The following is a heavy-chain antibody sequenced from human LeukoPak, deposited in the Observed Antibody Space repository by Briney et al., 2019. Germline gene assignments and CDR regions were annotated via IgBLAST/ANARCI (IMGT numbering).Heavy chain of an antibody. CDR1: GFTFSSYW. Sequence: PGGSLRLSCAASGFTFSSYWMHWVRQAPGKGLEWVAVISYDGSNKYYADSVKGRFTISRDNSKNTLYLQMNSLRAEDTAVYYCARAPYYYDSSGLQYFDYWGQGTLVTVSS. D-gene: IGHD3-22*01. CDR3: ARAPYYYDSSGLQYFDY. J-gene: IGHJ4*02. CDR2: ISYDGSNK. V-gene: IGHV3-30*03.